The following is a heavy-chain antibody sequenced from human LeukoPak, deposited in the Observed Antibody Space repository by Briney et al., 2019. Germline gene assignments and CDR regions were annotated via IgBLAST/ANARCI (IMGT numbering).Heavy chain of an antibody. J-gene: IGHJ5*01. CDR3: ARDNGGWFDS. CDR2: IKQGGREE. Sequence: LAGGSLRLSCVASEFIFSDYWMSWVRQAPGKGLEWVANIKQGGREEKYVGSVKGRFAISRDDAKGTLYLQMDSLSGDDTAVYYCARDNGGWFDSWGRGTLVTVSS. D-gene: IGHD3-10*01. V-gene: IGHV3-7*03. CDR1: EFIFSDYW.